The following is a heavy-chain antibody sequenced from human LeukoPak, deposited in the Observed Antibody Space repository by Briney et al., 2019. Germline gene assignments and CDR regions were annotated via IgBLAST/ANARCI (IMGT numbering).Heavy chain of an antibody. V-gene: IGHV4-34*01. CDR1: GGAFSGYY. Sequence: SETLSLTCAVYGGAFSGYYWSWIRQPPGKGLEWIGEINHSGSTNYNPSLKSRVTISVDTSKNQFSLKLSSVTAADTAVYYCARGENWFDPWGQGTLVTVSS. CDR3: ARGENWFDP. CDR2: INHSGST. J-gene: IGHJ5*02.